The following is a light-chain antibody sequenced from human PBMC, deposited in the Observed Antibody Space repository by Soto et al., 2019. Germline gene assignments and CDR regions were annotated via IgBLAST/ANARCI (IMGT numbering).Light chain of an antibody. J-gene: IGKJ5*01. Sequence: EIVMTQSPATLSVSPGERATLSCRASQTVSSNYLAWCQQRPGQAHRLLIYGAYTRAAGIQDRFSGSGSGTDFTLTITRLEPEDSAVYFCQQYTGPPTTFGQGTRLDIK. V-gene: IGKV3-20*01. CDR3: QQYTGPPTT. CDR1: QTVSSNY. CDR2: GAY.